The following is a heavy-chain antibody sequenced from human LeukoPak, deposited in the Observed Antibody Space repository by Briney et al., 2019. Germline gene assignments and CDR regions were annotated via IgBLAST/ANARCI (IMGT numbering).Heavy chain of an antibody. CDR2: ISYTGAT. CDR1: GASISNQH. J-gene: IGHJ4*02. D-gene: IGHD2/OR15-2a*01. Sequence: SETLSLTCTVSGASISNQHWDWIRQSPGKGLEWIGYISYTGATGYNPSLKSRATISFDTSKNQFSLNIKSVTAADTAVYYCTRGFYEPFDHWGQGKPVTV. CDR3: TRGFYEPFDH. V-gene: IGHV4-59*11.